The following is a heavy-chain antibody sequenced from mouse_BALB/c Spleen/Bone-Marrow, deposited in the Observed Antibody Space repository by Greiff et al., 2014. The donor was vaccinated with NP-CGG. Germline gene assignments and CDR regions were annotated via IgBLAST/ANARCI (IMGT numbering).Heavy chain of an antibody. CDR2: IWGDGST. Sequence: QVQLQQPGPGLVAPSQSLSITCTVSGFSVTSYGVSWVRQPPGKGLEWLGVIWGDGSTNYHSALISRLSISKDNSKSQVLLKLNSLQTDDTATYYCAKQEGFSYATDYWGQGTSVTVSS. V-gene: IGHV2-3*01. CDR3: AKQEGFSYATDY. CDR1: GFSVTSYG. J-gene: IGHJ4*01.